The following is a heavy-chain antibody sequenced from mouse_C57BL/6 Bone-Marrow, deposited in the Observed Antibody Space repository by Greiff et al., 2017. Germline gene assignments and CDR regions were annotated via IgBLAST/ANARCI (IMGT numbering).Heavy chain of an antibody. CDR2: IYPRDGST. D-gene: IGHD1-1*01. CDR1: GYTFTSYD. Sequence: QVQLQQSGPELVKPGASVKLSCKASGYTFTSYDINWVKQRPGQGLEWIGWIYPRDGSTKYNEKFKGKATLTVDTSSSTAYMELHSLTSEDSAVYFCARWGTTVVASYRYFDVWGTGTTVTVSS. J-gene: IGHJ1*03. V-gene: IGHV1-85*01. CDR3: ARWGTTVVASYRYFDV.